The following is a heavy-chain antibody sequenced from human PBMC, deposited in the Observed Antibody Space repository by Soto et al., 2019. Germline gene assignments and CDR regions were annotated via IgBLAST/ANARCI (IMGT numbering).Heavy chain of an antibody. CDR2: SYWDDDK. V-gene: IGHV2-5*02. J-gene: IGHJ5*02. CDR3: AHMGITGTTAWFDP. D-gene: IGHD1-20*01. CDR1: GFSLTTRGVG. Sequence: QITLKESGPTLVKPTQTLTLTCTFSGFSLTTRGVGVGWIRQPPGKALEWLALSYWDDDKRYSPSLKSRLTITKDTSKHQVVLTMTDMDPVDTATYYCAHMGITGTTAWFDPWGQGTLVTVSS.